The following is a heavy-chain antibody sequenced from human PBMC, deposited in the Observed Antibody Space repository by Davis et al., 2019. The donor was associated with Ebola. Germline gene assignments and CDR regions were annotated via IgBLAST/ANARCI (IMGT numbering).Heavy chain of an antibody. CDR3: ARGYYDFWSGYYYWFDP. CDR2: INHSGST. CDR1: GGSISGYY. J-gene: IGHJ5*02. Sequence: SETLSLTCTVSGGSISGYYWSWIRQPPGKGLEWIGEINHSGSTNYNPSLKSRVTISVDTSKNQFSLKLSSVTAADTAVYYCARGYYDFWSGYYYWFDPWGQGTLVTVSS. D-gene: IGHD3-3*01. V-gene: IGHV4-34*01.